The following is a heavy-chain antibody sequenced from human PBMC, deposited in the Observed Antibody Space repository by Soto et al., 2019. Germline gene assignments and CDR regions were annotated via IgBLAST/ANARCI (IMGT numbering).Heavy chain of an antibody. CDR1: GGSFSGYY. Sequence: SETLSLTCAVYGGSFSGYYWSWIRQPPGKGLEWIGEINHSGSTNYNPSLKSRVTISVDTSKNQFSLKLSSVTAADTAVYYCARGMNNGDPSYFDYWGQGTLVTVSS. CDR3: ARGMNNGDPSYFDY. D-gene: IGHD4-17*01. CDR2: INHSGST. V-gene: IGHV4-34*01. J-gene: IGHJ4*02.